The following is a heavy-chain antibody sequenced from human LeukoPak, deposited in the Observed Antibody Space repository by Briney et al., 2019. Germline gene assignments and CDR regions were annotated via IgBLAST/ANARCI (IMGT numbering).Heavy chain of an antibody. CDR3: ATYGPTSGGYTFEY. D-gene: IGHD2-15*01. J-gene: IGHJ4*02. CDR1: GGSISSGYW. V-gene: IGHV4-4*02. Sequence: ASGTLSLTCAVSGGSISSGYWWSWVRQPPMKGLEWIGEIIDSGSTNYNPSLKGRITISLDKTKNQFSLNVNSVTAADTAVYYCATYGPTSGGYTFEYWGQGTLVTVSS. CDR2: IIDSGST.